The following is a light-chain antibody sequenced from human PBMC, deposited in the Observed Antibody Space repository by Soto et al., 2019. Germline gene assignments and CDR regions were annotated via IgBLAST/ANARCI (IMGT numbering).Light chain of an antibody. J-gene: IGLJ1*01. CDR3: SSYTSSSTRV. Sequence: LTQPASVSGSPGQSVTISCTGTSSDVGGYNYVSWYQQHPGKAPKLMIYDVSNRPSGVSNRFSGSKSGNTASLTISGLQAEDEADYYCSSYTSSSTRVFGTGTKVTVL. CDR2: DVS. CDR1: SSDVGGYNY. V-gene: IGLV2-14*01.